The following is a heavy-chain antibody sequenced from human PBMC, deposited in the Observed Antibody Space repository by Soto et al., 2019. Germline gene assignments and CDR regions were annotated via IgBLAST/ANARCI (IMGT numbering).Heavy chain of an antibody. J-gene: IGHJ6*02. Sequence: QVQLVQSGAEVKKPGSSVKVSCKASGGTFGSYAISWVRQAPGQGLEWMGGIIPITATANYAQKFQGTVTITADESTSTASMQLSSLRSEDTAVYYCARSQGSSTSLEIYYYYYYGMDVWGQGTRVTVSS. D-gene: IGHD2-2*01. V-gene: IGHV1-69*01. CDR2: IIPITATA. CDR3: ARSQGSSTSLEIYYYYYYGMDV. CDR1: GGTFGSYA.